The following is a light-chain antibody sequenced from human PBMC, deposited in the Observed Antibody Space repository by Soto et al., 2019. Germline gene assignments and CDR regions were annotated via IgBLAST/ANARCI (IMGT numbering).Light chain of an antibody. CDR1: QSVSSSY. CDR2: GVT. Sequence: EIVLTQSPGTLSLSPGERAILSCRASQSVSSSYLAWYQQKPGQAPRLLIYGVTNRDTGIPDRFSGSGSGTDFTLTISRLEPEDFAVYYCQQYSSSRAFGQGTKVEIK. J-gene: IGKJ1*01. V-gene: IGKV3-20*01. CDR3: QQYSSSRA.